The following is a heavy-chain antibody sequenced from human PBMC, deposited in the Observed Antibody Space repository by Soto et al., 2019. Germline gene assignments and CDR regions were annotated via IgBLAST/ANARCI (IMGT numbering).Heavy chain of an antibody. Sequence: SETLSLTCTVSGGSISSYYWSWIRQPPGKGLEWIGYIYYSGSTNYNPSLKSRVTISVDTSKNQFSLKLSSVTAADTAVYYCARDPESSSWTPVWGQGTLVTVSS. CDR2: IYYSGST. J-gene: IGHJ4*02. V-gene: IGHV4-59*01. CDR1: GGSISSYY. D-gene: IGHD6-13*01. CDR3: ARDPESSSWTPV.